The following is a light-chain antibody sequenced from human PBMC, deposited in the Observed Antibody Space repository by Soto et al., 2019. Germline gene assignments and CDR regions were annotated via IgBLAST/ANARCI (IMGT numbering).Light chain of an antibody. J-gene: IGKJ1*01. Sequence: EIELTQSPGTLSLSPGDRATLSCRASQSVSSSYLAWYQQKPGQAPRPLIYGASSRAIGIPDRFSGSGSGTEFTLTISRLEPEDFAVYYCQQYGSSPWTFGQGTKVEIK. V-gene: IGKV3-20*01. CDR3: QQYGSSPWT. CDR1: QSVSSSY. CDR2: GAS.